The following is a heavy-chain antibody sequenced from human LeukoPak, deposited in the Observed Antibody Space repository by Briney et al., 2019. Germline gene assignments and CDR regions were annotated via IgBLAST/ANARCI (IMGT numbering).Heavy chain of an antibody. CDR2: IRSKAYGGTT. CDR1: GFTFGDYA. J-gene: IGHJ4*02. V-gene: IGHV3-49*04. D-gene: IGHD4-23*01. Sequence: PGWSLRLSCTASGFTFGDYAMSWVRQAPGKGLEWVGFIRSKAYGGTTEYAASVKGRFTISRDDSKSIAYLQMNSLKTEDTAVYYCTRDSSGGNSGTHTNFDYWGQGTLVTVSS. CDR3: TRDSSGGNSGTHTNFDY.